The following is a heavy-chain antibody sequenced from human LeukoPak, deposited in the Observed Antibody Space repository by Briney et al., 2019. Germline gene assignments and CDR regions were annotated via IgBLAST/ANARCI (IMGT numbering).Heavy chain of an antibody. V-gene: IGHV3-7*01. CDR1: GFTFSIFR. Sequence: GGSLSLSCAASGFTFSIFRMSWVRQAPGEGLEWVASIKQDGSDTYYVDSVKGRFTISRDNAKNSLYLQMNSLRVEDTALYYCARDRVAYSNGYTGYDYRGQGTMVTVSS. CDR3: ARDRVAYSNGYTGYDY. CDR2: IKQDGSDT. J-gene: IGHJ4*02. D-gene: IGHD5-18*01.